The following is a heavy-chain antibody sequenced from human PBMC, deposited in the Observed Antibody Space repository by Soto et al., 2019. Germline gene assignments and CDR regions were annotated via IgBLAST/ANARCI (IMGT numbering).Heavy chain of an antibody. Sequence: GASVKVSCKVSGYTLTELSMHWVRQAPGKGLEWMGGFDPEDGETIYAQKFQGRVTMTEDTSTDTAYMELSSLRSEDTAVYYCAASPGYYDSSGYYSVFDYWGQGTLVTVSS. D-gene: IGHD3-22*01. J-gene: IGHJ4*02. CDR2: FDPEDGET. V-gene: IGHV1-24*01. CDR1: GYTLTELS. CDR3: AASPGYYDSSGYYSVFDY.